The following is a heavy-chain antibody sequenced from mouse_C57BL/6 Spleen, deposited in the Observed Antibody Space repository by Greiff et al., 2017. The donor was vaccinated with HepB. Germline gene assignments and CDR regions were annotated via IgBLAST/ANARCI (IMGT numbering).Heavy chain of an antibody. J-gene: IGHJ3*01. CDR1: GFNIKNTY. Sequence: EVQLQQSVAELVRPGASVKLSCTASGFNIKNTYMPWVKQRPEQGLEWIGRIDPANGNTKYAPKFQGKATITADTSSNTAYLQLSSLTSEDTAIYYCARNYCSSYGVWFAYWGQGTLVTVSA. V-gene: IGHV14-3*01. D-gene: IGHD1-1*01. CDR2: IDPANGNT. CDR3: ARNYCSSYGVWFAY.